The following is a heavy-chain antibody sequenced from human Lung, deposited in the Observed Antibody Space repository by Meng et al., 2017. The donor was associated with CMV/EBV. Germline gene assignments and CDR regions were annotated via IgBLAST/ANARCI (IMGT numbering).Heavy chain of an antibody. CDR3: ARGYSHRFDY. CDR1: GDSVSSDSVA. J-gene: IGHJ4*02. CDR2: TYYRSKWYN. Sequence: SETLSLTCAISGDSVSSDSVAWNWIRQSPSRGLEWLGRTYYRSKWYNDYAVSVKSRITINPDTSKNQFSLQLKSVTPEDTAVYYCARGYSHRFDYWGQGTLVTVSS. V-gene: IGHV6-1*01. D-gene: IGHD1-1*01.